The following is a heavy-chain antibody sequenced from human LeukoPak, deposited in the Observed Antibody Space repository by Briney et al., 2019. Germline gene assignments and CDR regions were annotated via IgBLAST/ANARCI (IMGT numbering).Heavy chain of an antibody. J-gene: IGHJ4*02. V-gene: IGHV4-59*08. CDR3: VSHIYCNSTSCYDY. CDR1: GGSISSYY. CDR2: IYFSGST. Sequence: TSETLSLTCTVSGGSISSYYWTWIRQFPGKGLEWIGYIYFSGSTTYNPTLKSRVTISLDTSKNQFSLKLTSVTAADTAVYYCVSHIYCNSTSCYDYWGQGTLVTVSS. D-gene: IGHD2-2*01.